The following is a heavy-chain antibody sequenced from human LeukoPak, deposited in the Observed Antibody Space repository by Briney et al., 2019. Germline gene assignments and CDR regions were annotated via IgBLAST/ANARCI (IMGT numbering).Heavy chain of an antibody. CDR2: IKQDGSEK. Sequence: PGGSLRLSCAASGFSFSSYWMGWVRQAPGKGLEWVANIKQDGSEKYYVDSVKGRFTISRDNAKNSLYLQMNSLRAEDTAVYYCARGFRGWYAEGFDYWGQGTVVTVSS. CDR1: GFSFSSYW. CDR3: ARGFRGWYAEGFDY. D-gene: IGHD6-19*01. V-gene: IGHV3-7*01. J-gene: IGHJ4*02.